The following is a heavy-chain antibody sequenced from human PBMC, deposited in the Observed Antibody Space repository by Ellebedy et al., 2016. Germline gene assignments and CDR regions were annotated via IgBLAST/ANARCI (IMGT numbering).Heavy chain of an antibody. J-gene: IGHJ3*02. CDR1: GYTFTTYD. D-gene: IGHD1-26*01. V-gene: IGHV1-8*01. CDR2: MNPNNGNT. Sequence: ASVKVSCKASGYTFTTYDINWVRQATGQGPEWMGWMNPNNGNTGNSDKFEGRVTMTRDIPTSTAYMELSSLRSEDTAVYYCARVRRGRKWDENRLSDAYDIWGQGTMVTVSS. CDR3: ARVRRGRKWDENRLSDAYDI.